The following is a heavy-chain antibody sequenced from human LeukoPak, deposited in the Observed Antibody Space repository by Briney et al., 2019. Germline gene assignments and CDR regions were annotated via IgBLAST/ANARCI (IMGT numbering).Heavy chain of an antibody. Sequence: ASVKVSCKVSGYTLTELSMHWVRQAPGKGLEWMGSFDPEDGETIYAQKFQGRVTMTEDTSTDTAYMELSSLRSEDTAVYYCATVFPVAGTDYFDYWGQGTLVTVSS. V-gene: IGHV1-24*01. D-gene: IGHD6-19*01. CDR1: GYTLTELS. CDR2: FDPEDGET. J-gene: IGHJ4*02. CDR3: ATVFPVAGTDYFDY.